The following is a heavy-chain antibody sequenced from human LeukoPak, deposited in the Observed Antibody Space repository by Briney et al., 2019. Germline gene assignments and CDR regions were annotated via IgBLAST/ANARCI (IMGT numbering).Heavy chain of an antibody. V-gene: IGHV4-4*07. CDR1: GGSISSYY. J-gene: IGHJ4*02. CDR2: IYYSGST. D-gene: IGHD2-15*01. CDR3: ARGSGYCSGGSCYSR. Sequence: PSETLSLTCTVSGGSISSYYWSWIRQPAGKGLEWIGRIYYSGSTNYNPSLKSRVTISVDTSKNQFSLKLSSVTAADTAVYYCARGSGYCSGGSCYSRWGQGTLVTVSS.